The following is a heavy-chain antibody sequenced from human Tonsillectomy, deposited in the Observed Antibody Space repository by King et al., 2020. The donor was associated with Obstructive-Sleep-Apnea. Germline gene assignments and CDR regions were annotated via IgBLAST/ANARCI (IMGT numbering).Heavy chain of an antibody. D-gene: IGHD6-13*01. V-gene: IGHV4-59*01. CDR2: IYYSGST. CDR3: ARVSGGDSRSWYEAGWFDT. Sequence: VQLQESGPGLVKPSETLSLTCTVSGGSISSYYWSWIRQPPGKGLEWIGYIYYSGSTNYNPSLKSRVTISVDTSKNQFSLKLGSVTAADTAVYYCARVSGGDSRSWYEAGWFDTWGQGTLVTVSS. J-gene: IGHJ5*02. CDR1: GGSISSYY.